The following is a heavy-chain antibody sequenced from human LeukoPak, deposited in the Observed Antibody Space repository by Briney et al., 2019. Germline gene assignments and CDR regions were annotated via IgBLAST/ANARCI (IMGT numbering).Heavy chain of an antibody. CDR1: GGSISSYS. V-gene: IGHV4-59*08. CDR3: ARVDGYYYDSSGSAFDI. Sequence: SETLSLTCTVSGGSISSYSWNWIRQPPGNGLEWIGRIYGGNTNYNPSLMSRVTISFDTSKNHLSLNLRSVTAADTAVYYCARVDGYYYDSSGSAFDIWGQGTMVTVSS. J-gene: IGHJ3*02. D-gene: IGHD3-22*01. CDR2: IYGGNT.